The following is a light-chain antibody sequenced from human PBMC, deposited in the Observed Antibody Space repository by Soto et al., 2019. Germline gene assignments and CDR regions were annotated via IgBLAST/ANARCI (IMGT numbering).Light chain of an antibody. CDR2: WAS. CDR3: QQYYSTPLT. V-gene: IGKV4-1*01. J-gene: IGKJ4*01. CDR1: QRVLYSSNNKNY. Sequence: DLVITQSPDALSFSLGERATINCKSSQRVLYSSNNKNYLAWYQQKPGQPPKLLIYWASTRESGVPDRFSGSGSGTDFTLTISSLQAEDVAVYYCQQYYSTPLTFGGGTKVDIK.